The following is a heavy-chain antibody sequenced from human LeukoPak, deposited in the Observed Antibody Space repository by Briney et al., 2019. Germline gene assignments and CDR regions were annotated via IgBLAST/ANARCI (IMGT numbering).Heavy chain of an antibody. J-gene: IGHJ4*02. V-gene: IGHV3-53*04. Sequence: PGGSLRLSCAASGFTVSSNYMSWVRQAPGKGREWVSVIYSGGGAYYADSVKGRFTISRHSSKNTLYLRMNSLRAEDTAVYYCARDRPAAGFYYFDYWGQGTLVTVSS. CDR1: GFTVSSNY. D-gene: IGHD6-13*01. CDR2: IYSGGGA. CDR3: ARDRPAAGFYYFDY.